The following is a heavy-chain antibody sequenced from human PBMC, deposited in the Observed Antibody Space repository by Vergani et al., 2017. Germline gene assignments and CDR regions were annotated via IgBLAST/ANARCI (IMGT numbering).Heavy chain of an antibody. D-gene: IGHD3-3*01. J-gene: IGHJ5*02. CDR1: GFTFDDYA. CDR2: ISWNSGSI. CDR3: AKGSVPEWLLSWFWFDP. Sequence: EVQLVESGGGLVQPGRSLRLSCAASGFTFDDYAMHWVRQAPGKGLEWVSGISWNSGSIGYADSVKGRFTISRDNAKHSLYLQMNSLRAEDTALYYCAKGSVPEWLLSWFWFDPWGQGTLVTVSS. V-gene: IGHV3-9*01.